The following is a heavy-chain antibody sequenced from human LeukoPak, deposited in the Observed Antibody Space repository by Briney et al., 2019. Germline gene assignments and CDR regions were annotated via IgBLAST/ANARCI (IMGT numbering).Heavy chain of an antibody. CDR2: IDWDGGST. Sequence: GGSLRLSCVASGFTFDDYGMSWARQAPGKGLEWVSGIDWDGGSTGYADSVKGRFTISRDNAKNFLYLQMNSLRAEDTALYYCARTVSSAGWSDDAFDIWGQGTMVTVSS. D-gene: IGHD6-19*01. CDR3: ARTVSSAGWSDDAFDI. J-gene: IGHJ3*02. V-gene: IGHV3-20*04. CDR1: GFTFDDYG.